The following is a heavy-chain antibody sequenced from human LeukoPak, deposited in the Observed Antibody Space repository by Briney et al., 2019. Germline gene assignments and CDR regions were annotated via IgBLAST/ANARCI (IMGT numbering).Heavy chain of an antibody. D-gene: IGHD6-13*01. CDR2: MNPDSGNT. V-gene: IGHV1-8*01. J-gene: IGHJ4*02. CDR1: GHTLTSYD. Sequence: AASVKVSCKASGHTLTSYDINWVRQATGQGLEWMGWMNPDSGNTGYAQKFQGRVTMTRNPSISTAYMELSSLTSEDTAVYYCARRIAAAGVGIVYWGQGTLVTVSS. CDR3: ARRIAAAGVGIVY.